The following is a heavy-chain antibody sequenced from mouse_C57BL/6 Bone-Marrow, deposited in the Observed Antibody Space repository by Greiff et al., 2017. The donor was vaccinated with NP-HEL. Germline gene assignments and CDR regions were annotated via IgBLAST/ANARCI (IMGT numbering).Heavy chain of an antibody. CDR2: ISYDGSN. D-gene: IGHD2-5*01. V-gene: IGHV3-6*01. CDR1: GYSITSGYY. J-gene: IGHJ3*01. Sequence: EVQVVESGPGLVKPSQSLSLTCSVTGYSITSGYYWNWIRQFPGNKLEWMGYISYDGSNNYNPSLKNQISITRDTSKNQFFLKLNSVTTEDTATYYCASGYSNYSAWFAYWGQGTLVTVSA. CDR3: ASGYSNYSAWFAY.